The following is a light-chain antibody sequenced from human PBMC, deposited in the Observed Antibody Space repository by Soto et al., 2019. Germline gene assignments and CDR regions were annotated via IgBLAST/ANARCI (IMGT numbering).Light chain of an antibody. CDR3: SSSTDTDTLVI. CDR2: EVS. V-gene: IGLV2-14*01. Sequence: QSALTQPASVSGSPGQSITISCTGTTSDVGRYKFVSWYQHHPGKAPKLLIFEVSNRPSGVSSRFSGSKSGNTASLTISGLQTEDEATYYCSSSTDTDTLVIFGGGNKLTVL. CDR1: TSDVGRYKF. J-gene: IGLJ2*01.